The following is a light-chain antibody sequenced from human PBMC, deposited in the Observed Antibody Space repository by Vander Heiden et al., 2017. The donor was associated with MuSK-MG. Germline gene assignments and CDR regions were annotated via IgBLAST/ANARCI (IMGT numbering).Light chain of an antibody. Sequence: DIQMTQSPSTLSASVGDRVTITCRASQSISSWLAWYQQKPGKAPKLLIYKASSLESGVPSRFSGSGYGTEFTLTISSLQPDDFTAYYCQHYNSYSPWTFGHWTKVXIK. CDR1: QSISSW. CDR2: KAS. J-gene: IGKJ1*01. CDR3: QHYNSYSPWT. V-gene: IGKV1-5*03.